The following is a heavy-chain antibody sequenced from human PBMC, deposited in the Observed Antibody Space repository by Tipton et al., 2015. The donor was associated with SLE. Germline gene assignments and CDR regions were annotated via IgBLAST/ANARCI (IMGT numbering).Heavy chain of an antibody. Sequence: SGAEVKKPGASVKVSCKASGYTFSSYAMSWVRQAPGKGLEWVSSISSSSSYIYYADSVKGRFTISRDNAKNSLYLQMNSLRAEDTAVYYCARDGILYSEYYFDYWGQGTLVTVSS. J-gene: IGHJ4*02. V-gene: IGHV3-21*01. D-gene: IGHD2-8*01. CDR1: GYTFSSYA. CDR3: ARDGILYSEYYFDY. CDR2: ISSSSSYI.